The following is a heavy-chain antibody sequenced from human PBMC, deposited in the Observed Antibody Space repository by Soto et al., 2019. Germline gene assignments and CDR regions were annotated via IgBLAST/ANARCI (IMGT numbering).Heavy chain of an antibody. V-gene: IGHV1-69*12. CDR1: GGTFSTYA. J-gene: IGHJ4*02. Sequence: QVQLVQSGAEVKKPESSVKVSCKAPGGTFSTYAISWVRQAPGQGLEWMGGIIPMFGTANYAQRFQDRVTSTADEYTNTVYMELSRLRSEDTAVYFCASGIQLWLRRINNGYSGWGQGTLVTVSS. D-gene: IGHD5-18*01. CDR3: ASGIQLWLRRINNGYSG. CDR2: IIPMFGTA.